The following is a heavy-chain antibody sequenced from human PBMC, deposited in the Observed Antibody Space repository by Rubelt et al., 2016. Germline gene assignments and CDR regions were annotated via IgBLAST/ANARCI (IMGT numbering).Heavy chain of an antibody. V-gene: IGHV1-18*01. Sequence: QVQLVQSGAEVKKPGASVKVSCKASGYTFTSYGISWVRQAPGQGLEWMGWISAYNGNQNYAQKLQGRVTMTTDTSTSTAYMELRSLRSDDTAVYYCATIAVAGYHPATVFDYWGQGTLVTVSS. J-gene: IGHJ4*02. D-gene: IGHD6-19*01. CDR2: ISAYNGNQ. CDR3: ATIAVAGYHPATVFDY. CDR1: GYTFTSYG.